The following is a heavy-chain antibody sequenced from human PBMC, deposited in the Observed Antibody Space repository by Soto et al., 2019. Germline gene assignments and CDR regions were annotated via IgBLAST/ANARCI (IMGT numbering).Heavy chain of an antibody. D-gene: IGHD6-13*01. CDR1: GGTFSSYA. CDR3: ARSLAAAGDYYYYGMDV. CDR2: IIPSFGTA. V-gene: IGHV1-69*01. J-gene: IGHJ6*02. Sequence: QVQLVQSGAEVKKPGSSVKVSCKASGGTFSSYAISWVRQAPGQRLEWMGGIIPSFGTANYAQKFQGRVTIAAAESTSTAYMELSSMGSEDKAVYYCARSLAAAGDYYYYGMDVWGQGTTVTVSS.